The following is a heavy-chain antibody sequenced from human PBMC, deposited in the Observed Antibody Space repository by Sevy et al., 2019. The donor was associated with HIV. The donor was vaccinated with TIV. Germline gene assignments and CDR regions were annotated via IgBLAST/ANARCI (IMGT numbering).Heavy chain of an antibody. Sequence: GGSLRLSCAASGFTFSSYDMNWVRQAPGKGPEWVSYISSSDSSIYYADSVKARFTISRDNARNSLYLQMNSLRAEDTAVYYCGRESREYRMDVWGKGTTVTVSS. D-gene: IGHD2-2*02. CDR1: GFTFSSYD. CDR3: GRESREYRMDV. V-gene: IGHV3-48*03. J-gene: IGHJ6*03. CDR2: ISSSDSSI.